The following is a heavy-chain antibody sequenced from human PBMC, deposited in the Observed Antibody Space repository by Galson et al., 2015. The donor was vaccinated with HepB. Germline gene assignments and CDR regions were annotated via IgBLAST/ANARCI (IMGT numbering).Heavy chain of an antibody. V-gene: IGHV1-46*01. Sequence: QSGAEVKKPGESLKVSCKASGYTFTSYYMHWVRQAPGQGLEWMGIINPSGGSTSYAQKFQGRVTMTRDTSTSTVYVELSSLRSEDTAVYYCARPSARRVAGPYYFDYWGQGTLVTVSS. J-gene: IGHJ4*02. CDR1: GYTFTSYY. CDR2: INPSGGST. D-gene: IGHD6-19*01. CDR3: ARPSARRVAGPYYFDY.